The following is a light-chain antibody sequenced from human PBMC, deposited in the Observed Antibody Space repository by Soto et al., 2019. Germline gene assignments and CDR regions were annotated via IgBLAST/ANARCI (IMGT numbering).Light chain of an antibody. Sequence: EIVLTQSPGTLSLSLGERATLSCRASQSVSSSYLAWYQQKPGQAPRLLIYAASNRATGIPDSFSGSGSGTEFTLTISRLQPDDFAVYYCQQYGGSPLTFGQGTKVEVK. CDR1: QSVSSSY. CDR2: AAS. V-gene: IGKV3-20*01. CDR3: QQYGGSPLT. J-gene: IGKJ1*01.